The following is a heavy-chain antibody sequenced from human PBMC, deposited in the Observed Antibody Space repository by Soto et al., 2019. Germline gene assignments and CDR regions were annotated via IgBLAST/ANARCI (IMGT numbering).Heavy chain of an antibody. Sequence: GASVKVSCKASGYTFASYYMHWVRQAPGQGLEWMGIINPSGGSTSYAQKFQGRVTMTRNTSISTAYMELSSLRSEDTAVYYCARGSRSTIFRISALVLSPRGYYYMDVWGKGTTVTVSS. CDR2: INPSGGST. J-gene: IGHJ6*03. CDR3: ARGSRSTIFRISALVLSPRGYYYMDV. V-gene: IGHV1-46*01. CDR1: GYTFASYY. D-gene: IGHD3-3*01.